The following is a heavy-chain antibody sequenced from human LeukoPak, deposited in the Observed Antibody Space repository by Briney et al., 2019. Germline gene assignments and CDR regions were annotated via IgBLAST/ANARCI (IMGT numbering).Heavy chain of an antibody. CDR3: ARGPMRYFDWPTGGFDY. CDR1: GGSFSGYY. J-gene: IGHJ4*02. V-gene: IGHV4-34*01. Sequence: SETLSLTCAVYGGSFSGYYWSWIRQPPGKGLEWIGEINHSGSTNYNPSLKSRVTTSVDTSKNQFSLKLSSVTAADTAVYYCARGPMRYFDWPTGGFDYWGQGTLVTVSS. D-gene: IGHD3-9*01. CDR2: INHSGST.